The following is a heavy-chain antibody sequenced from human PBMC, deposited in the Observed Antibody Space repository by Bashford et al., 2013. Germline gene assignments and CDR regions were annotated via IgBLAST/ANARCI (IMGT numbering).Heavy chain of an antibody. V-gene: IGHV3-7*01. J-gene: IGHJ4*02. CDR2: IKQDGSEK. CDR3: ARPLTAHFFGLGSYSWAY. D-gene: IGHD3-10*01. Sequence: VRQGSRKGLEWVANIKQDGSEKYYVDSVKGRFTISRDNAKNALYLQMDSLRADDTAMFYCARPLTAHFFGLGSYSWAYWGQGTLVTVSS.